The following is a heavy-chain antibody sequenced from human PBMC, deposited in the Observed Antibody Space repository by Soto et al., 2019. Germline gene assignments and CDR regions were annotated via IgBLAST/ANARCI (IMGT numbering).Heavy chain of an antibody. CDR3: ARGSGSYFYLSAPYNWFDP. Sequence: QVQLKESGPGLVKPSQTLSLTCTVSGGSISSGDYYWSWIRQPPGKGLEWIGYIYYSGSTYYNPSLKNRVTISVDTSKNQFSLKLSSVTAADTAVYYCARGSGSYFYLSAPYNWFDPWGQGTLVTVSS. CDR1: GGSISSGDYY. D-gene: IGHD1-26*01. J-gene: IGHJ5*02. V-gene: IGHV4-30-4*01. CDR2: IYYSGST.